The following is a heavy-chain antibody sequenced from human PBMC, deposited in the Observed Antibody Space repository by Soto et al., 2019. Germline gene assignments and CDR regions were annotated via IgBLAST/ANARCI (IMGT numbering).Heavy chain of an antibody. CDR2: ISFSSTNI. D-gene: IGHD7-27*01. Sequence: EVQLVESGGGLVKPGGSLTLSCAASGFTFSSYTMTWVRQAPGKGLEWVSSISFSSTNIHYADSIKGRFTISRDNAKNSLYLQMKRLRAEDTAVYYCARGAGDLPYWGQGTLVTVSS. CDR1: GFTFSSYT. J-gene: IGHJ4*02. CDR3: ARGAGDLPY. V-gene: IGHV3-21*01.